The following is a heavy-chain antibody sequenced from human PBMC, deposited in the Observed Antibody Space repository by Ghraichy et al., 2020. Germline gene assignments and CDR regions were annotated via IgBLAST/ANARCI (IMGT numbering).Heavy chain of an antibody. D-gene: IGHD6-13*01. CDR3: ARGASSSWRGSNFDY. V-gene: IGHV4-59*01. Sequence: SETLSLTCTVSGGSISSYYWSWIRQPPGKGLEWIGYIYYSGSTNYNPSLKSRVTISVDTSKNQFSLKLSSVTAADTAVYYCARGASSSWRGSNFDYWGQGTLVTVSS. J-gene: IGHJ4*02. CDR2: IYYSGST. CDR1: GGSISSYY.